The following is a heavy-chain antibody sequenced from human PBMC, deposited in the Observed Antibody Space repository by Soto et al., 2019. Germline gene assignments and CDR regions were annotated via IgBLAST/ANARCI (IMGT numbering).Heavy chain of an antibody. V-gene: IGHV4-59*01. J-gene: IGHJ4*02. CDR3: ARGVGSSPLRY. Sequence: QVQLQESGPGQVKPSETLSLKCTISGGSISVYYWSWIRQPPGQALEGMGYIYDSGSPSSNPPRRSRAIISADTSKNQTSVELTSAPAADPAVYYCARGVGSSPLRYWGRGTLVPVSS. CDR2: IYDSGSP. CDR1: GGSISVYY. D-gene: IGHD1-26*01.